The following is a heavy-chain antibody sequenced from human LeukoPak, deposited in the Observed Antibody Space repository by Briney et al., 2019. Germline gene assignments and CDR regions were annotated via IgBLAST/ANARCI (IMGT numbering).Heavy chain of an antibody. D-gene: IGHD6-19*01. J-gene: IGHJ4*02. CDR1: GGSISSYY. V-gene: IGHV4-4*07. Sequence: SETLFLTCTVSGGSISSYYWSWIRQPAGKGLEWIGRIYTSGSTNYNPSLKSRVTMSVDTSKNQFSLKLSSVTAADTAVYYCARARRYSSGWYQRGYYFDYWGQGTLVTVSS. CDR2: IYTSGST. CDR3: ARARRYSSGWYQRGYYFDY.